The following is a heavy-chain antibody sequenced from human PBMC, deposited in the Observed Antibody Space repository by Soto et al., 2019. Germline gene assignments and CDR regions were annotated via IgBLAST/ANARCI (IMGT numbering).Heavy chain of an antibody. CDR1: GFTFSSYA. V-gene: IGHV3-30-3*01. Sequence: PGGSLRLSCAASGFTFSSYAMHWVRQAPGKGLEWVAVISYDGSNKYYADSVKGRFTISRDNSKNTLYLQMNSLRAEDTAVYYCASGVCPPTNNWFDPWGQGTLVTVSS. J-gene: IGHJ5*02. D-gene: IGHD2-8*01. CDR3: ASGVCPPTNNWFDP. CDR2: ISYDGSNK.